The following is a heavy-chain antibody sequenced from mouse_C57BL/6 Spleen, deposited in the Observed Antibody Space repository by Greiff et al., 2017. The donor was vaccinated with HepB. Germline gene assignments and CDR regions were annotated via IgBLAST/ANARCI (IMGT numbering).Heavy chain of an antibody. J-gene: IGHJ4*01. CDR2: IDPSDSAT. D-gene: IGHD3-3*01. CDR1: GYTFTSYW. Sequence: VQLQQPGAELVRPGSSVKLSCKASGYTFTSYWMHWVKQRPIQGLEWIGNIDPSDSATHYNQKFKDKATLTVDKSSSTAYMQLSSLTSEDSAVYYCARSARDLHYYAMDYWGQGTSVTVSS. V-gene: IGHV1-52*01. CDR3: ARSARDLHYYAMDY.